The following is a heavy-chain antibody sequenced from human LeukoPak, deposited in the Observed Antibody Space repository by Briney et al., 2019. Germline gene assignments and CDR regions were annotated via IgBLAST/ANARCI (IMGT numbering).Heavy chain of an antibody. J-gene: IGHJ4*02. V-gene: IGHV4-59*01. CDR1: GGSISGYY. D-gene: IGHD1-26*01. CDR3: ARGQYSGSCFDN. CDR2: IYYSGSA. Sequence: SETLSLTCTVSGGSISGYYWSWIRQPPGKGLEWIGYIYYSGSANYNPSLKSRVTISVDTSKNQFSLKLSSVTAADTAVYYCARGQYSGSCFDNWGQGSLVTVSS.